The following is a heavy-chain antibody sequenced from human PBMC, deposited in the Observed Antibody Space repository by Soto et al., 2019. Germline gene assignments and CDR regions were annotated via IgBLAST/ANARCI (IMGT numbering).Heavy chain of an antibody. V-gene: IGHV4-34*01. D-gene: IGHD4-17*01. Sequence: SETLSLTCAVYGGSFSGYYWSWIRQPPGKGLEWIGEINHSGSTNYNPSLKSRVTISVDTSKNQFSLKLSSVTAADTAVYYCARGPRSYGDRFDIWGQGTMVTVSS. CDR3: ARGPRSYGDRFDI. CDR2: INHSGST. CDR1: GGSFSGYY. J-gene: IGHJ3*02.